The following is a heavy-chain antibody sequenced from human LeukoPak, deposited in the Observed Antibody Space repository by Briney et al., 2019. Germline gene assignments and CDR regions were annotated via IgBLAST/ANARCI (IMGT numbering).Heavy chain of an antibody. V-gene: IGHV3-21*01. Sequence: GGSLRLSCAAPGFTFSNYSMNWVRQAPGKGLEWVSSINSGGSSTFYAESLKGRFTISRDNTKNSLYLQMNSLRAEDTALYYCARPISWWLFRDDAFDLWGQGTLVTVS. CDR3: ARPISWWLFRDDAFDL. D-gene: IGHD3-22*01. CDR1: GFTFSNYS. J-gene: IGHJ3*01. CDR2: INSGGSST.